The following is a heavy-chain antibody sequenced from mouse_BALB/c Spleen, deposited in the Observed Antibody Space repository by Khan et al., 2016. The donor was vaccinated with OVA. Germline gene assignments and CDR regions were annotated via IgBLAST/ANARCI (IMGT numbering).Heavy chain of an antibody. Sequence: EVQLQESGPGLVKPSQSLSLTCTVTGSSITTNYAWDWTRKFPENKLEWMGSISYSVRTRYHPSLKSRISLTRDTSKNQFFLQVNSVTTEDTATKYCARKNDYSYAVDYWGQGTSVTVSS. J-gene: IGHJ4*01. CDR1: GSSITTNYA. CDR3: ARKNDYSYAVDY. V-gene: IGHV3-2*02. CDR2: ISYSVRT. D-gene: IGHD2-13*01.